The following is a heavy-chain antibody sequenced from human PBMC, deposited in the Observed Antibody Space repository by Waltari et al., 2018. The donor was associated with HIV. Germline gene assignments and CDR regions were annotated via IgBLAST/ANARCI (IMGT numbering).Heavy chain of an antibody. CDR1: GYTFTNYD. CDR3: SSGRGYSYGYSDL. J-gene: IGHJ4*02. CDR2: INPNSGNT. D-gene: IGHD5-18*01. V-gene: IGHV1-8*01. Sequence: QVQLVQTGAEVRKPGASVKVSCKASGYTFTNYDINWVRQAPGQGLEWMGWINPNSGNTGYAQKFQGRVTMTRDTSRSTAYMELTSLTSEDTAVYHCSSGRGYSYGYSDLWGQGTLVTVSS.